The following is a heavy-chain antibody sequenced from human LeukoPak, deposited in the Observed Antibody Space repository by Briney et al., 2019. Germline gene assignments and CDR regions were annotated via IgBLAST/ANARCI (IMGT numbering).Heavy chain of an antibody. CDR1: GFTFSSYE. J-gene: IGHJ6*03. CDR2: ISSSGSTI. D-gene: IGHD2-2*01. Sequence: TGGSLRLSCAASGFTFSSYEMNWVRQAPGKGLGWVSYISSSGSTIYYADSVKGRFTISRDNAKNSLYLQMNSLRAEDTAVYYCARAPHCSSTSCANYYYYMDVWGKGTTVTVSS. CDR3: ARAPHCSSTSCANYYYYMDV. V-gene: IGHV3-48*03.